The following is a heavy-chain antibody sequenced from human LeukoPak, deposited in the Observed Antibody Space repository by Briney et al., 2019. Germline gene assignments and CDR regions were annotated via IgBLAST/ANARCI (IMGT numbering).Heavy chain of an antibody. Sequence: GSLRLSCTASGFTFSNSDMNWVRQAPGKGLEWIGSIYYSGSTYYNPSLKSRVTISVDTSKNQFSLKLSSVTAADTAVYYCASSRRYRSSTSCYTLRDYWGQGTLVTVSS. D-gene: IGHD2-2*02. CDR1: GFTFSNSD. CDR2: IYYSGST. J-gene: IGHJ4*02. CDR3: ASSRRYRSSTSCYTLRDY. V-gene: IGHV4-39*01.